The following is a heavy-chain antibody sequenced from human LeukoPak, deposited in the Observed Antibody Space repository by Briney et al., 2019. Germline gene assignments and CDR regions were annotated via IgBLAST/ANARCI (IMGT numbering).Heavy chain of an antibody. CDR2: ISGSGGST. J-gene: IGHJ4*02. D-gene: IGHD3-22*01. Sequence: PGGTLRLSCAASGFTFSSYGMSWVRQAPGKGLEWVSIISGSGGSTYYADSVKGRFTISRDNSKNTLYLQMNSLRAEDTAVYYCARDYYDSSGYIDYWGQGTLVTVSS. V-gene: IGHV3-23*01. CDR3: ARDYYDSSGYIDY. CDR1: GFTFSSYG.